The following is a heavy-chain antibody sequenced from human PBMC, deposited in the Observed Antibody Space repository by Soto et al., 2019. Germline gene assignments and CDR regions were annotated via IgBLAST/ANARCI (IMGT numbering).Heavy chain of an antibody. V-gene: IGHV3-23*01. Sequence: PGGSLRLSCAASGFTFSSYAMSWVRQAPGKGLEWVSAISGSGGSTYYADSVKGRFTISRDNSKNTLCLQMNSLRAEDTAVYYCAKTPSVLRYFDWLGGNWFDPWGQGTLVTVSS. CDR1: GFTFSSYA. J-gene: IGHJ5*02. CDR2: ISGSGGST. CDR3: AKTPSVLRYFDWLGGNWFDP. D-gene: IGHD3-9*01.